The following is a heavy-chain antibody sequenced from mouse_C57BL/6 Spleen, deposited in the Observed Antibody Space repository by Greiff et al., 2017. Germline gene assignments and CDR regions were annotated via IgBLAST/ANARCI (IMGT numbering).Heavy chain of an antibody. V-gene: IGHV5-4*01. J-gene: IGHJ2*01. CDR3: AREGDYGSSSYFDY. CDR2: ISDGGSYT. D-gene: IGHD1-1*01. Sequence: EVKLVESGGGLVKPGGSLKLSCAASGFTFSSYAMSWVRQTPEKRLEWVATISDGGSYTYYPDNVKGRFTISRDNAKNNLYLQMSHLKSEDTAMYYCAREGDYGSSSYFDYWGQGTTLTVSS. CDR1: GFTFSSYA.